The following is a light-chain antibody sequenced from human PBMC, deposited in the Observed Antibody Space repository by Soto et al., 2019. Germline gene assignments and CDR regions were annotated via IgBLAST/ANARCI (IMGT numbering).Light chain of an antibody. J-gene: IGKJ1*01. CDR2: DVS. Sequence: DIQMTQSPSTLSASVGERVTITCRASQSVSNWLAWYQQKPGKAPNLLIYDVSSLESGVPPRFSGSGSGTEFILTISSLQPDDFATYYCQQYDSYSWTFGQGTKVDIK. CDR1: QSVSNW. CDR3: QQYDSYSWT. V-gene: IGKV1-5*01.